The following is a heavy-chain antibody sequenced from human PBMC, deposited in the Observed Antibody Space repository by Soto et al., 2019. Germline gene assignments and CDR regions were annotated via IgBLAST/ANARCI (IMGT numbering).Heavy chain of an antibody. CDR1: GYTFTSYA. Sequence: VASVKVSCKASGYTFTSYAMHWVRQAPGQRLEWMGWINAGNGNTKYSQKFQGRVTITRDTSASTAYMELSSLRSEDTAVYYCARVVRAYYGMDVWGQGTTVTAP. D-gene: IGHD3-10*01. V-gene: IGHV1-3*01. CDR3: ARVVRAYYGMDV. J-gene: IGHJ6*02. CDR2: INAGNGNT.